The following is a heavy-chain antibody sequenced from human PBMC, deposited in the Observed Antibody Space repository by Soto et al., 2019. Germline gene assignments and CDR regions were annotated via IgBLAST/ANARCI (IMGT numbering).Heavy chain of an antibody. D-gene: IGHD2-2*01. J-gene: IGHJ6*02. CDR3: ARAKYQLLSRYYGMDV. V-gene: IGHV1-69*02. CDR2: IIPILGIA. CDR1: GGTFSSYT. Sequence: QVQLVQSGAEVKKPRSSVKVSCKASGGTFSSYTISWVRQAPGQGLEWMGRIIPILGIANYAQKFQGRVTITADKSTSTAYMELSSLRSEYTAVYYCARAKYQLLSRYYGMDVWGQGTTVTVSS.